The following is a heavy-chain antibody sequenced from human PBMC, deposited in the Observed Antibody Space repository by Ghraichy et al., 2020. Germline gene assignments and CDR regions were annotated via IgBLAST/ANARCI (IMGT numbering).Heavy chain of an antibody. D-gene: IGHD3-3*01. CDR2: IKQDGSEK. CDR3: ARDVWQGITIFGRFDP. J-gene: IGHJ5*02. CDR1: GFTFSSYW. Sequence: GGSLRLSCAASGFTFSSYWMSWVRQAPGKGLEWVANIKQDGSEKYYVDSVKGRFTISRDNAKNSLYLQMNSLRAEDTAVYYCARDVWQGITIFGRFDPWGQGTLVTVSS. V-gene: IGHV3-7*01.